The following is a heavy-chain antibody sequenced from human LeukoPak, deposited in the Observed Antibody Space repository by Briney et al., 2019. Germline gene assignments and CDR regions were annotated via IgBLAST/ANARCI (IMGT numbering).Heavy chain of an antibody. CDR2: IKQDGSEK. J-gene: IGHJ6*02. Sequence: GGCLRLSCAGSGFTFSSCRMSWVRQAPGRGLEWVANIKQDGSEKYYVDSVKGRFTISRDNAKNSLYLQMNSRRAEDTAIYYCAKINPPYSNRNYYGMDVWGQGTTVTVSS. CDR1: GFTFSSCR. D-gene: IGHD2-15*01. V-gene: IGHV3-7*01. CDR3: AKINPPYSNRNYYGMDV.